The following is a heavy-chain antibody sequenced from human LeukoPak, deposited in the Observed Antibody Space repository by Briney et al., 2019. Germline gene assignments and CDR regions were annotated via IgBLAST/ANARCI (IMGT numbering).Heavy chain of an antibody. Sequence: SETLSLTCAVYGGSFSGYYWSWIRQPPGKGLEWIGEINHSGSTNYNPSLKSRVTISVDTSKNQFSLKLSSVTAADTAVYYCASGRTTVVSYYYYYYMDVWGKGTTVTVSS. CDR2: INHSGST. D-gene: IGHD4-23*01. J-gene: IGHJ6*03. CDR3: ASGRTTVVSYYYYYYMDV. CDR1: GGSFSGYY. V-gene: IGHV4-34*01.